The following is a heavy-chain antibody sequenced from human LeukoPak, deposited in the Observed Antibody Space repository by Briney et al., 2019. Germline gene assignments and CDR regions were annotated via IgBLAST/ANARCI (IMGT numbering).Heavy chain of an antibody. CDR3: ARAPFDSNLPIYGDSDSYYYYGMDV. J-gene: IGHJ6*02. Sequence: GASVKVSCKASGGTFSSYAISWVRQAPGQGLEWMGGIIPIFGTANYAQKFQGRVTITADESTSTAYMELSSLRSEDTAVYYCARAPFDSNLPIYGDSDSYYYYGMDVWGQGTTVTVSS. V-gene: IGHV1-69*13. CDR2: IIPIFGTA. D-gene: IGHD4-17*01. CDR1: GGTFSSYA.